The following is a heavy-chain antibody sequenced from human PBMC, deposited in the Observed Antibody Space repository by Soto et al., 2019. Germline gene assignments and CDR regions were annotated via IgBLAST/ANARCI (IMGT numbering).Heavy chain of an antibody. CDR3: GGGDYDWGSYRYLYY. CDR1: GYSFTSYW. D-gene: IGHD3-16*02. V-gene: IGHV5-51*01. CDR2: IYPGDSDT. Sequence: PGESLKISCKGSGYSFTSYWIGWVRQMPGKGLEWMGIIYPGDSDTRYSPSFQGQVTISADKSIRTAYLQWSSLKASDTAMYYCGGGDYDWGSYRYLYYWGQETLVTVSS. J-gene: IGHJ4*02.